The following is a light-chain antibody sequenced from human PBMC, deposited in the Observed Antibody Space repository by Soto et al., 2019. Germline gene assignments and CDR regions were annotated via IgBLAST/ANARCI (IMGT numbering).Light chain of an antibody. CDR3: QQYGTSPIT. J-gene: IGKJ4*01. CDR1: QSVNNNY. Sequence: EIVLTQSPGTVSLSPGERATLACRASQSVNNNYLAWYQQKPGQAPRLLVYGASSRATGIPDRFSGSGSGTDLTLTISRLEPEDSAVYYWQQYGTSPITFGGGTKAEIK. V-gene: IGKV3-20*01. CDR2: GAS.